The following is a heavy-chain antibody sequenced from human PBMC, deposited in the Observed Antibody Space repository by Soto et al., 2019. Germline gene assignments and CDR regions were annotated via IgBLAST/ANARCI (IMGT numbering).Heavy chain of an antibody. CDR2: IYYSGST. CDR3: ARAPGSTDYGDFDFDY. D-gene: IGHD4-17*01. Sequence: QVQLQESGPGLVKPSQTLSLTCTVSGGSISSGGYYWSWIRQHPGKGLEWIGYIYYSGSTYYNPSLKGRVTISVDTSKNQFSLKLSSVTAADTAVYYCARAPGSTDYGDFDFDYWGQGTLVTVSS. CDR1: GGSISSGGYY. J-gene: IGHJ4*02. V-gene: IGHV4-31*03.